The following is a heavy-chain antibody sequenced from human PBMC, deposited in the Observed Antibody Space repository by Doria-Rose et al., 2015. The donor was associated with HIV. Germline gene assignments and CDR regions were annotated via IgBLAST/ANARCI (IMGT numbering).Heavy chain of an antibody. J-gene: IGHJ4*02. CDR3: VMMPHY. V-gene: IGHV4-39*07. D-gene: IGHD3-16*01. CDR2: YYSSGRT. Sequence: FTVSGASISSDNYWGWIRQPPGKGLEWIGSYYSSGRTYYNPSLKSRVTISADTSKNQFSLNLSSLTAADTAVYYCVMMPHYWGQGTLVTVSS. CDR1: GASISSDNY.